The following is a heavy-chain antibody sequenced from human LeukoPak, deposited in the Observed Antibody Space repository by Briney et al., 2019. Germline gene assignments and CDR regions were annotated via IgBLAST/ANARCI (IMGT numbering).Heavy chain of an antibody. V-gene: IGHV1-18*01. Sequence: ASVKVSCKASGYTFTSYGISWVRQAPGQGLEWMGWISAYNGNTNYAQKLQGRVTMTTDTSTSTAYMELRSLRSDDTAVYYCARGREPYGSGKYYFDYWGQGTLVTVSS. CDR1: GYTFTSYG. J-gene: IGHJ4*02. D-gene: IGHD3-10*01. CDR3: ARGREPYGSGKYYFDY. CDR2: ISAYNGNT.